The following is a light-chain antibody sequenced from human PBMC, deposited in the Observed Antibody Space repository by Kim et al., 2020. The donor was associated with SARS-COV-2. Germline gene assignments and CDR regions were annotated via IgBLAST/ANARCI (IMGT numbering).Light chain of an antibody. CDR2: AKN. CDR1: SLRRYY. V-gene: IGLV3-19*01. CDR3: KSRDSSANHLV. J-gene: IGLJ3*02. Sequence: ALGQTVTITCQGDSLRRYYASWYQQKPGQAPVLVFYAKNNRPSGIPDRFSGSSSGNKASLTITGAQAEDEADYYCKSRDSSANHLVFGGGTQLTVL.